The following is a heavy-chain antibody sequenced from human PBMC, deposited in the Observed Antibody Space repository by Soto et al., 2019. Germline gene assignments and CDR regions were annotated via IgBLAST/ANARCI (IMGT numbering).Heavy chain of an antibody. CDR3: AKDAKILDWLPTSYYFAF. J-gene: IGHJ4*02. CDR2: ISRSGNST. D-gene: IGHD3-9*01. CDR1: GLSFSSYA. V-gene: IGHV3-23*01. Sequence: EVQVLESGGGLAQPGRSLRLSCAVSGLSFSSYAMTWVRQSPGKGLEWVSSISRSGNSTYSADSVRGRFTISRDNSKNTLYLQMNSLIAEDTAVYYCAKDAKILDWLPTSYYFAFWGQGTLVTVSS.